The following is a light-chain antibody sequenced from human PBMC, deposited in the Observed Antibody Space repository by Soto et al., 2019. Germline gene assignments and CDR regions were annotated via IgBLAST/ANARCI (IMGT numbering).Light chain of an antibody. CDR2: DAS. Sequence: EIVLTQSPATLSLSPGERATLSCRASQSVSSYLAWYQQKPGQAPRLLIYDASSRATGILARFSGSGSGTDFTLTISSLEPEDFAVYYCQQRSNWPPTFGPGTKVDIK. CDR1: QSVSSY. J-gene: IGKJ3*01. CDR3: QQRSNWPPT. V-gene: IGKV3-11*01.